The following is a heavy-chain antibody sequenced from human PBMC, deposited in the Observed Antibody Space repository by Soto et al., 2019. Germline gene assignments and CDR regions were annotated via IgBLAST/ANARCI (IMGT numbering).Heavy chain of an antibody. CDR1: GGAISSYY. V-gene: IGHV4-59*01. CDR2: IYYSGST. J-gene: IGHJ4*02. CDR3: ARRHSGWYDYFDY. D-gene: IGHD6-19*01. Sequence: SETLSLTCTVSGGAISSYYWSWFRQPPGKGLEWIGYIYYSGSTNYNPSLKSRVTISVDTSKNQFSLKLSSVTAADTAVYYCARRHSGWYDYFDYWGQGTLVTVSS.